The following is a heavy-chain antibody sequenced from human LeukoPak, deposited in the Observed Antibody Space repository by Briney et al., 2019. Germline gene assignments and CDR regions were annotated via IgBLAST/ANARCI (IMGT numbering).Heavy chain of an antibody. CDR1: GYTFTSYD. V-gene: IGHV1-69*04. J-gene: IGHJ3*02. CDR2: IIPILGIA. Sequence: SVKVSCKASGYTFTSYDINWVRQATGQGLEWMGRIIPILGIANYAQKFQGRVTITADKSTSTAYMELSSLRSEDTAVYYCARDRIVDTGAFDIWGQGTMVTVSS. CDR3: ARDRIVDTGAFDI. D-gene: IGHD5-18*01.